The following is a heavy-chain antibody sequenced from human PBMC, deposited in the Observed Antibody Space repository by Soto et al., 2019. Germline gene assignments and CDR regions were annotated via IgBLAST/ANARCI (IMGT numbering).Heavy chain of an antibody. CDR1: GFTFSSYS. V-gene: IGHV3-21*01. J-gene: IGHJ6*02. D-gene: IGHD6-6*01. CDR3: ARDSSSSHYYYYGMDV. CDR2: ISSSSSYI. Sequence: VGSLRLSCAASGFTFSSYSMNWVRQAPGKGLEWVSSISSSSSYIYYADSVKGRFTISRDNAKNSLYLQMNSLRAEDTAVYYCARDSSSSHYYYYGMDVWGQGTTVTVYS.